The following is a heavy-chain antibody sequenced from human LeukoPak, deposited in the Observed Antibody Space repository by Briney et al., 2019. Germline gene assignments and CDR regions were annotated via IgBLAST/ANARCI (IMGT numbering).Heavy chain of an antibody. Sequence: GGSLRLSCAASGFLFSNFWMGWVRQAPGKGLEWVANIKQDESEKYYVDSVKGRFTISRDNAKNSLYPQMNSLRAEDTAVYYCARNGGYMTGDAFDIWGQGTMVTVSS. J-gene: IGHJ3*02. CDR3: ARNGGYMTGDAFDI. CDR2: IKQDESEK. D-gene: IGHD4-23*01. V-gene: IGHV3-7*01. CDR1: GFLFSNFW.